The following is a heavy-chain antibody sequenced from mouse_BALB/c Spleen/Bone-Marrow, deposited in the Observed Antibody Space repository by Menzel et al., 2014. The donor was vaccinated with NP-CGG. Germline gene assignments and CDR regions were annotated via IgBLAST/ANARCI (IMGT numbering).Heavy chain of an antibody. D-gene: IGHD1-3*01. CDR2: IYPGNVNT. Sequence: VQLQQSGPELVKPGASVRISCKAYGYTFTSYYIHWVKQRRGQGLEWIGLIYPGNVNTKYNEKFKFKATLTADKSSSTAYMQLSSLTSEDSAVYVCARHKWGMVYWGQGTSVTVSS. J-gene: IGHJ4*01. V-gene: IGHV1S56*01. CDR1: GYTFTSYY. CDR3: ARHKWGMVY.